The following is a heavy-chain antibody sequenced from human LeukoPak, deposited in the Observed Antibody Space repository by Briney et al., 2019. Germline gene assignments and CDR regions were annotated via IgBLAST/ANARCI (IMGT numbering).Heavy chain of an antibody. CDR1: GGTFSSYA. V-gene: IGHV1-69*13. CDR3: ARDPEPPSSSGPPYNWFDP. CDR2: IIPIFGTA. Sequence: SVKVSCKASGGTFSSYAISWVRQAPGQGLEWMGGIIPIFGTANYAQEFQGRVTITADESTSTAYMQLSSLRSEDTAVYYCARDPEPPSSSGPPYNWFDPWGQGTLVTVSS. D-gene: IGHD6-13*01. J-gene: IGHJ5*02.